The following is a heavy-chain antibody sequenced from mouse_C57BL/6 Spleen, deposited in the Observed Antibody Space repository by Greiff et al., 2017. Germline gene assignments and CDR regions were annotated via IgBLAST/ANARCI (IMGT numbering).Heavy chain of an antibody. D-gene: IGHD6-2*01. CDR3: AIPLWGYYCDY. J-gene: IGHJ2*01. Sequence: VQLQESGAELVKPGASVKISCKASGYAFSSYWMNWVKQRPGTGLEWIGQIYPSDSDTNYTQKFKGKATLTVDKSSSTTYMQLSSLTSADSAVYYCAIPLWGYYCDYWGQGTTLTVSS. CDR1: GYAFSSYW. V-gene: IGHV1-80*01. CDR2: IYPSDSDT.